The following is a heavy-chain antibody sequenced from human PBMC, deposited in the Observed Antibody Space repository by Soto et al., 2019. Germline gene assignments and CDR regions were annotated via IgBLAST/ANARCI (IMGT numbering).Heavy chain of an antibody. CDR3: ARGQYSSGWYYYYGMDV. V-gene: IGHV1-2*04. CDR1: GYTFTGYY. Sequence: ASVKVSCKASGYTFTGYYMHWVRQAPGQGLEWMGWINPNSGGTNYAQKFQGWVTMTRDTSISTAYMELSRLRSDDTALYYCARGQYSSGWYYYYGMDVWGQGTTVTVSS. CDR2: INPNSGGT. D-gene: IGHD6-19*01. J-gene: IGHJ6*02.